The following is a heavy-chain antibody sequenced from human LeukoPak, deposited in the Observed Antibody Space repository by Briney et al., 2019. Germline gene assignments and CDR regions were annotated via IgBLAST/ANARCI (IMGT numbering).Heavy chain of an antibody. Sequence: TGGSQRLSCAASGFTFSSYWMHWVRQAPGKGLVWVSRINNDGSITGYADSVEGRFTISRDNAKNTLFLQMNSLRAEDTAVYYCASGSCGGGRCYLHPEYWGQGTLVTVSS. CDR2: INNDGSIT. CDR3: ASGSCGGGRCYLHPEY. D-gene: IGHD2-15*01. V-gene: IGHV3-74*01. J-gene: IGHJ4*02. CDR1: GFTFSSYW.